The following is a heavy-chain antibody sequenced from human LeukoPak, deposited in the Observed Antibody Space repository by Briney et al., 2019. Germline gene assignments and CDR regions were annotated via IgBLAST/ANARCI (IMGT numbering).Heavy chain of an antibody. CDR1: GFTFNNYA. CDR3: AKADYDSWSGLFDY. V-gene: IGHV3-23*01. D-gene: IGHD3-3*01. Sequence: GGSLRLSCAASGFTFNNYAMSWVRQAPGKGLEWVSAISGSGGSTYYADSVKGRFTISRDNSKNTLYLQMNSLRAEDTAVYYCAKADYDSWSGLFDYWGQGTLVTVSS. J-gene: IGHJ4*02. CDR2: ISGSGGST.